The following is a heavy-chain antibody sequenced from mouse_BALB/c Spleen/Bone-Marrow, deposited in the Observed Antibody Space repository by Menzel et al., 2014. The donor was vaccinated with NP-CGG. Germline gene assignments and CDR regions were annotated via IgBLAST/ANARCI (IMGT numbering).Heavy chain of an antibody. J-gene: IGHJ4*01. CDR1: GFSLTSYG. V-gene: IGHV2-9*02. D-gene: IGHD1-1*02. CDR2: IWAGGST. Sequence: QVQLKQSGPGLVAPSQSLSITCTVSGFSLTSYGVHWVRRPPGKGLEWLGVIWAGGSTNYNSALMSRLSISKDNSKSQVFLKMNSLQADDTAMYYCARDGVYGSHYYAMDYWGQGTSVTVSS. CDR3: ARDGVYGSHYYAMDY.